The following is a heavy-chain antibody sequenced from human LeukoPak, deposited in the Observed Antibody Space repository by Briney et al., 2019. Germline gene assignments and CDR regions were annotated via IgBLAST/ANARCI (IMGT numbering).Heavy chain of an antibody. V-gene: IGHV4-34*01. CDR3: ARRPPRGSQQLEA. CDR1: GTSFTGYY. D-gene: IGHD6-6*01. CDR2: INHSGTT. J-gene: IGHJ5*02. Sequence: SETLSLTCAVSGTSFTGYYWSWIRQSPGKGLEWIGEINHSGTTSYNPSLKSRVTISVDTSKNQFSLKVNSVTAADTAVYYCARRPPRGSQQLEAWGQGTLVTVSS.